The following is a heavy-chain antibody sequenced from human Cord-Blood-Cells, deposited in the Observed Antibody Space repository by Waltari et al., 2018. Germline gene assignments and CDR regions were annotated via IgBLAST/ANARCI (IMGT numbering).Heavy chain of an antibody. J-gene: IGHJ4*02. D-gene: IGHD2-15*01. V-gene: IGHV1-69*01. Sequence: QVQLVQSGAEVKKPGSSVKVSCKASGGTFSSYAISWVRPAPGQGLEWMGGIIPIFGTANYAQKFQGRVTITADESTSTAYMGLSSLRSEDTAVYYCARVGGRYCSGGSCYYFDYWGQGTLVTVSS. CDR1: GGTFSSYA. CDR2: IIPIFGTA. CDR3: ARVGGRYCSGGSCYYFDY.